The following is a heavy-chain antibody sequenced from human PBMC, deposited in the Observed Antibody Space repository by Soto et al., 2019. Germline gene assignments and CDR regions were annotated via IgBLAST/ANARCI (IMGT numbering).Heavy chain of an antibody. CDR3: ARDRLRLGELSLLGYFDY. D-gene: IGHD3-16*02. J-gene: IGHJ4*02. V-gene: IGHV3-30*04. Sequence: AGGSLRLSCAASGFTFSRHTMHWVSQAPGKGLEWVASISYDGSNKYYADSVKGRFTISRDNSKNTLSVQMDSLRAEDTAVYYCARDRLRLGELSLLGYFDYWGQGTRVTVAS. CDR2: ISYDGSNK. CDR1: GFTFSRHT.